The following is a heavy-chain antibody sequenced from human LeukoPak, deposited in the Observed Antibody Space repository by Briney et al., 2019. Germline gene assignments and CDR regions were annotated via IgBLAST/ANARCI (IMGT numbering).Heavy chain of an antibody. CDR2: INPSGGST. CDR1: GYTFTSYY. CDR3: ARESKVVPAAGYFDY. J-gene: IGHJ4*02. V-gene: IGHV1-46*01. D-gene: IGHD2-2*01. Sequence: ASVKVSCKASGYTFTSYYMHWVRQAPGQELEWMGIINPSGGSTSYAQKFQGRVTMTRDTSTSTVYMELSSLRSEDTAVYYCARESKVVPAAGYFDYWGQGTLVTVSS.